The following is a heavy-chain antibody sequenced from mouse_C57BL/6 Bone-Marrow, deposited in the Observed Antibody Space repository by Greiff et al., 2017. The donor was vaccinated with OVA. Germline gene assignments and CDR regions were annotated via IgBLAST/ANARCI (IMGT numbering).Heavy chain of an antibody. J-gene: IGHJ2*01. CDR3: ARSLYFDY. Sequence: QVHVKQSGAELVRPGTSVKMSCKASGYTFTNYWIGWAKQRPGHGLEWIGDIYPGGGYTNYNEKFKGKATLPADKSSSTADMQFSSLTSEDSAIYYCARSLYFDYWGQGTTLTVSS. CDR2: IYPGGGYT. V-gene: IGHV1-63*01. CDR1: GYTFTNYW.